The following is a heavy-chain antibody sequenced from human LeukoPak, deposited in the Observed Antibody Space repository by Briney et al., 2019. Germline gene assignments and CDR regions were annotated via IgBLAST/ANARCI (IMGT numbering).Heavy chain of an antibody. CDR1: GFTFSSYA. V-gene: IGHV3-64*01. CDR3: ARDQPYYDFWSGNILVYYYMDV. CDR2: ISSNGGST. D-gene: IGHD3-3*01. J-gene: IGHJ6*03. Sequence: GGSLRLSCAASGFTFSSYAMHWVRQAPGKGLEYVSAISSNGGSTYYANSVKGRFTISRDNSKNTLYLQMGSLRAEDMAVYYCARDQPYYDFWSGNILVYYYMDVWGKGTTVTVSS.